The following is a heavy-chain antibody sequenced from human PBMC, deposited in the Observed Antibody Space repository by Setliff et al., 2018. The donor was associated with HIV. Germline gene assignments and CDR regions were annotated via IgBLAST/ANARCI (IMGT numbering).Heavy chain of an antibody. CDR3: ARDKYRSGSYYDYFDY. CDR2: IWYDGSNK. J-gene: IGHJ4*02. V-gene: IGHV3-33*01. D-gene: IGHD1-26*01. CDR1: GFTFSSYG. Sequence: GGSLRLSCAASGFTFSSYGMHWVRQAPGKGLEWVAVIWYDGSNKNYADSVKGRFTISRDNAKNSLYLQMNSLRAEDTAVYYCARDKYRSGSYYDYFDYWGQGTLVTVSS.